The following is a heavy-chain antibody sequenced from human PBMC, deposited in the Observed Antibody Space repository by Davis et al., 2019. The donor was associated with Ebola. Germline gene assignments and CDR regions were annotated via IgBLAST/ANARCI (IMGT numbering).Heavy chain of an antibody. CDR1: GYSISSGYY. V-gene: IGHV4-38-2*01. J-gene: IGHJ4*02. CDR2: IYHSGST. Sequence: PGGSLRLSCAVSGYSISSGYYWGWIRQPPGKGLEWIGSIYHSGSTYYNPSLKSRVTISVDTSKNQFSLKLSSVTAADTAVYYCARPGWGYFDYWGQGTLVTVSS. D-gene: IGHD1-14*01. CDR3: ARPGWGYFDY.